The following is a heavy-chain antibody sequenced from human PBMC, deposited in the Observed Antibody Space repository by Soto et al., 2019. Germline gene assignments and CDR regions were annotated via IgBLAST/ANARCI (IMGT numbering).Heavy chain of an antibody. V-gene: IGHV1-24*01. CDR3: AIKLGYFDY. D-gene: IGHD6-6*01. CDR2: FDPEEGKT. J-gene: IGHJ4*02. CDR1: GYTLTDLS. Sequence: ASVKVSCKVSGYTLTDLSMHWVRQAPGKGLEWMGGFDPEEGKTVYAQRFQGRLTMTGDTSTDTRYMEPHSLTSDDTAVYYCAIKLGYFDYWGQGTLVTVSS.